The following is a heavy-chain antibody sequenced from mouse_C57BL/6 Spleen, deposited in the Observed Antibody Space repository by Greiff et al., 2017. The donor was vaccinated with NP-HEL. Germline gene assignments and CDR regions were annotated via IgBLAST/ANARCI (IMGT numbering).Heavy chain of an antibody. Sequence: EVQGVESVGGLVKPGGSLKLSCAASGFTFSSYAMSWVRQTPKQRLEWVATISHGGGYTYYPDNVKGRFTISRDKAKNNLYLRMSHLESEDTAVDYCARGGGDGYYGYWGKGTTLTVSS. J-gene: IGHJ2*01. CDR3: ARGGGDGYYGY. CDR1: GFTFSSYA. CDR2: ISHGGGYT. V-gene: IGHV5-4*01. D-gene: IGHD2-3*01.